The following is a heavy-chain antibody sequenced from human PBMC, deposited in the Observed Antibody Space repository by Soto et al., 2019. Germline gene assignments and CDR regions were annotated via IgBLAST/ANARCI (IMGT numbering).Heavy chain of an antibody. D-gene: IGHD2-15*01. CDR1: GGSVSSGGYY. V-gene: IGHV4-31*03. J-gene: IGHJ4*02. CDR3: ARVVAATNNAY. Sequence: SETLSLTCTVSGGSVSSGGYYWSWIRQHPGEGLEWIGYIYYTGNTYYNPSLKSRVTISVDTSKNQFSLKLTSVTAADTAVYYCARVVAATNNAYWGQGTLVTVSS. CDR2: IYYTGNT.